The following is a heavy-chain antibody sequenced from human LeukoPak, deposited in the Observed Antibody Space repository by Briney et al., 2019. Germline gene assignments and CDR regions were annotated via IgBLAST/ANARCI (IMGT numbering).Heavy chain of an antibody. J-gene: IGHJ4*02. CDR2: IYYSGST. D-gene: IGHD3-22*01. V-gene: IGHV4-59*12. Sequence: SETLSLTCTVSGGLISSYYWSWIRQPPGKGLEWIGYIYYSGSTYYNPSLKSRVTISVDTSKNQFSLKLSSVTAADTAVYYCAREDYYDSSGYDYWGQGTLVTVSS. CDR1: GGLISSYY. CDR3: AREDYYDSSGYDY.